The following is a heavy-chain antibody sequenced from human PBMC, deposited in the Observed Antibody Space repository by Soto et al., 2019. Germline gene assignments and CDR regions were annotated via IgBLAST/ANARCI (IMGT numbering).Heavy chain of an antibody. CDR3: ARIHIAVAVWRFEP. D-gene: IGHD6-19*01. J-gene: IGHJ5*01. Sequence: QVTLKESGPVLVKPTEPLTLTCTASGFSLSNARMGVSWIRHPPGKALDWLAHIFSNYEKSYSTSLKSRPTNSKDASKNKVVFTMTNKDPVDTATYYCARIHIAVAVWRFEPWVQGTLVTVSS. CDR1: GFSLSNARMG. V-gene: IGHV2-26*01. CDR2: IFSNYEK.